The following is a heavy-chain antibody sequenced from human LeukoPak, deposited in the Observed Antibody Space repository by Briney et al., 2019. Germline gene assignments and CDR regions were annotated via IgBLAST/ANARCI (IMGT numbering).Heavy chain of an antibody. CDR3: ANHIY. V-gene: IGHV3-23*01. CDR1: GFTFSSSA. CDR2: LSNNGGYT. J-gene: IGHJ4*02. Sequence: GGSLRLSCAASGFTFSSSAMSWGRRAPGKGLEWVSALSNNGGYTYYADSVQGRFTISRDNSKNTLYLQMNSLRAEDTAVYYCANHIYWGQGTLVTVSS.